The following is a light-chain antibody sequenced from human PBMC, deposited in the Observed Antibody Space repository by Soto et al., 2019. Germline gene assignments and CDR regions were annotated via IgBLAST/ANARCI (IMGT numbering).Light chain of an antibody. V-gene: IGKV3-15*01. CDR3: QQYNIWPLWT. Sequence: EIVMKQSPATLSVSTGDRATLSCRASESVTSSLAWYQQTPGQPPRLLIYAASTRATDVPARFSGGGSETEFTLTISSLQSEDFAVYFCQQYNIWPLWTFGQGPRGIS. CDR1: ESVTSS. J-gene: IGKJ1*01. CDR2: AAS.